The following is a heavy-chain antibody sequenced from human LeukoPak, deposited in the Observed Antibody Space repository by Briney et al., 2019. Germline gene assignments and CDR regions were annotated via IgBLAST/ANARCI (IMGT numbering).Heavy chain of an antibody. CDR2: ISAYNGNT. V-gene: IGHV1-18*01. CDR1: GYTFTSYG. J-gene: IGHJ4*02. Sequence: ASVKVSCKASGYTFTSYGISWVRQAPGQGLEWMGWISAYNGNTNYAQKLQGRVTMTTDTSTSTAYMELRSLRSDDTAVYYCARDAHFVTGIAVAGTSDYWGQGTLVTVSP. CDR3: ARDAHFVTGIAVAGTSDY. D-gene: IGHD6-19*01.